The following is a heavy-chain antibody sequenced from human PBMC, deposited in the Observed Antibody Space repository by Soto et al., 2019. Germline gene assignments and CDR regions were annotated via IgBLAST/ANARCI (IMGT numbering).Heavy chain of an antibody. CDR1: GGSFSGYY. D-gene: IGHD6-13*01. Sequence: QVQLQQWGAGLLKPSETLSLTCAVYGGSFSGYYWSWIRQPPGKGLEWIGEINHSGSTNYNPSLKSRVTISVDTSKNQFSRKLSSVTAADTAVYYCAGRLPYSSSWLSAFDIWGQGTMVTVSS. J-gene: IGHJ3*02. CDR2: INHSGST. CDR3: AGRLPYSSSWLSAFDI. V-gene: IGHV4-34*01.